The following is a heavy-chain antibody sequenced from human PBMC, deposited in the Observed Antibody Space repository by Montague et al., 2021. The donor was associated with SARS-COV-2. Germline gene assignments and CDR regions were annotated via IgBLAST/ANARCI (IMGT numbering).Heavy chain of an antibody. CDR1: GGSITSGGYY. V-gene: IGHV4-31*03. D-gene: IGHD3-10*01. J-gene: IGHJ4*02. CDR2: IYHTGST. CDR3: ATDRAGHYYFDN. Sequence: TLSLTCTVSGGSITSGGYYWTWIRQHPGKGLEWIGYIYHTGSTYYNPSLQSRLRTSVDTSRNEFSLTLTSVTAADTAIYYCATDRAGHYYFDNWGQGTPVIVSS.